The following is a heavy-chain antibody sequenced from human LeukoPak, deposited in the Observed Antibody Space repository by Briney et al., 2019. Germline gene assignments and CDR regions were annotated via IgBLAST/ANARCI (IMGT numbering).Heavy chain of an antibody. J-gene: IGHJ4*02. D-gene: IGHD1-14*01. V-gene: IGHV5-51*01. CDR3: ARLKDHTIDY. Sequence: GESLQISCKGSGFSFPTFWIAWVRHIPGKGLEWMGIIYPGDSDTRSSPSFQGLVTISADKSISTAYLQWNSLMASDTAMYYCARLKDHTIDYWGQGTLVTVSS. CDR1: GFSFPTFW. CDR2: IYPGDSDT.